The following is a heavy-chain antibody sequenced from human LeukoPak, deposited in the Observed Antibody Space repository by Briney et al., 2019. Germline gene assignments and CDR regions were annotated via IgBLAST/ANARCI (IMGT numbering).Heavy chain of an antibody. CDR3: ARDTGAHKYSSGWPFDY. Sequence: GASVKVSCKASGYTFTSYYMHWVRQAPGQGLEWMGIINPSGGGTSYAQKFQGRVTMTRDTSTSTVYMELSSLRSDDTAVYYCARDTGAHKYSSGWPFDYWGQGTLVTVSS. V-gene: IGHV1-46*01. D-gene: IGHD6-19*01. J-gene: IGHJ4*02. CDR1: GYTFTSYY. CDR2: INPSGGGT.